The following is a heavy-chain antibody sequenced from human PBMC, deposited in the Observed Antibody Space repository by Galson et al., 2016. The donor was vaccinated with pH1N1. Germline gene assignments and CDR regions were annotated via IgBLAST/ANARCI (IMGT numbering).Heavy chain of an antibody. D-gene: IGHD3-22*01. CDR3: ARRDSRYGMDV. V-gene: IGHV5-51*01. CDR2: IYLGDSHT. J-gene: IGHJ6*02. CDR1: GSSLTNYW. Sequence: QSGAEVKKPGESLKISCEGFGSSLTNYWIVWVRQMPGKGLEWMGIIYLGDSHTTYSPSFQGQVTISADKSISTAYLQWSSLKASDTAMYYCARRDSRYGMDVWGQGTTVTVSS.